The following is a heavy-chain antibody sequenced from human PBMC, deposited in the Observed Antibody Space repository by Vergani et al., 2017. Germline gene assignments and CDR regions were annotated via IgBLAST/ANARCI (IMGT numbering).Heavy chain of an antibody. D-gene: IGHD3-9*01. Sequence: QVQLQESGPGLVKPSETLSLTCAVSGFSIDNGYYWDWIRQPPGKGLEWIGSIYRTGRTHFNPSLKSRVTNSVDTSNNHFSLRLTSLTAADTAVYYCARRSGIVYDIFSGTQYFFDFWGQGTLVTVSS. CDR3: ARRSGIVYDIFSGTQYFFDF. V-gene: IGHV4-38-2*01. J-gene: IGHJ4*02. CDR1: GFSIDNGYY. CDR2: IYRTGRT.